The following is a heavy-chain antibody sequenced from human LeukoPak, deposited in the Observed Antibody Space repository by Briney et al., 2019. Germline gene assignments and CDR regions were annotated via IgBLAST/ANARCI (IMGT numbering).Heavy chain of an antibody. CDR2: IYTSGST. V-gene: IGHV4-4*07. CDR3: ARTPWYSSGWPYYFDY. CDR1: GGSISSYY. J-gene: IGHJ4*02. Sequence: SETLSLTCTVSGGSISSYYWSWIRQPAGKGLEWIGRIYTSGSTNYNPSLKSRVTMSVDTSKNQFSLKLSSVTAADTAVYYCARTPWYSSGWPYYFDYWGQGTLVTVSS. D-gene: IGHD6-19*01.